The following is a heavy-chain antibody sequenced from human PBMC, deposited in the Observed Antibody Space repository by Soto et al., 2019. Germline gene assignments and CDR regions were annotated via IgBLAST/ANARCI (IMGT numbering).Heavy chain of an antibody. V-gene: IGHV3-73*01. CDR2: IRSKANSYAT. D-gene: IGHD2-8*01. CDR1: GFTFSGSA. Sequence: GGSLRLSCAASGFTFSGSAMHWVRQASGKGLEWVGRIRSKANSYATAYAASVKGRFTISRDDSKNTAYLQMNSLKTEDTAVYYCTRHVGYCTNGVCYNGGYYYYGMDVWGQGTTVTVSS. J-gene: IGHJ6*02. CDR3: TRHVGYCTNGVCYNGGYYYYGMDV.